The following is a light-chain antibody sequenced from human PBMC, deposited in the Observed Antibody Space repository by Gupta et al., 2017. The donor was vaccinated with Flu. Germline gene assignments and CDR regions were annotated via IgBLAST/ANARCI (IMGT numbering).Light chain of an antibody. CDR1: HDIDYY. CDR3: PQHNNYPYT. CDR2: EAT. Sequence: PSFMSATSGDKGNISCKASHDIDYYLYWYQQKPGEASIFMIKEATTLDSGVPTRFSGSGYGTDFTLTIKNLEAEDAAYYFCPQHNNYPYTFGQGTKLEIK. V-gene: IGKV5-2*01. J-gene: IGKJ2*01.